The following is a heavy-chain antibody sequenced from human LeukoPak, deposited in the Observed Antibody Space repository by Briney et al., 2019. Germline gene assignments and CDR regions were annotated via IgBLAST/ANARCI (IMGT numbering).Heavy chain of an antibody. Sequence: PSETLSLTCTVSGGSISSSSYYWGWIRQPPGKGLEWIGRIYYSGSTYYNPSLKSRVTISVDTSKNQFSLKLSSVTAADTAVYYCASHFAGGATNVYYFDYWGQGTLVTVSS. V-gene: IGHV4-39*01. CDR3: ASHFAGGATNVYYFDY. D-gene: IGHD1-26*01. J-gene: IGHJ4*02. CDR1: GGSISSSSYY. CDR2: IYYSGST.